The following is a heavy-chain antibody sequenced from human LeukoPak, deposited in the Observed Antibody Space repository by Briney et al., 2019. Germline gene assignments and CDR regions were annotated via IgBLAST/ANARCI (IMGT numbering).Heavy chain of an antibody. V-gene: IGHV3-64*02. Sequence: GGSLRLSCAASGLTFSSYAMHWVRQPPGKGLEYVSAISSNGGSTYYADSVKGRFTISRDNSKNTLYLQMGSLRAEDTAVYYCARRNSGWYDYWGQGTLVTVSS. CDR3: ARRNSGWYDY. CDR1: GLTFSSYA. CDR2: ISSNGGST. J-gene: IGHJ4*02. D-gene: IGHD6-19*01.